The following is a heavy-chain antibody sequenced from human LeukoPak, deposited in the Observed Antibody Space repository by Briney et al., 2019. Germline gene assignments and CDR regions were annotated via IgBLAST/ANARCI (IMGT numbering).Heavy chain of an antibody. D-gene: IGHD3-22*01. Sequence: GGSLRLSCAASGFTFDDYTMHWVRQAPGKGLEWVSLISWDGGSTYYADSVKGRFTISRDNSKNSLYLQMNSLRTEDTALYYCVKDINDSSGQNIWGQGTMVTVSS. J-gene: IGHJ3*02. CDR1: GFTFDDYT. CDR2: ISWDGGST. CDR3: VKDINDSSGQNI. V-gene: IGHV3-43*01.